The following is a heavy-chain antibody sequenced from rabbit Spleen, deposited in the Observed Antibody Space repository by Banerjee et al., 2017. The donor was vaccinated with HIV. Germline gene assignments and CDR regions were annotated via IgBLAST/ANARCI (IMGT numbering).Heavy chain of an antibody. CDR2: IHTGSSAFT. J-gene: IGHJ3*01. D-gene: IGHD4-1*01. CDR1: GVSFSGSSY. Sequence: QEQLVESGGDLVKPGASLTLTCIASGVSFSGSSYMCWVRQAPGKGLEWIACIHTGSSAFTYFASWAKGRFTISKTSSTTVTLEMTSLTAADTATYFCARDLTDAIGWNFGWWGQGTLVTVS. CDR3: ARDLTDAIGWNFGW. V-gene: IGHV1S45*01.